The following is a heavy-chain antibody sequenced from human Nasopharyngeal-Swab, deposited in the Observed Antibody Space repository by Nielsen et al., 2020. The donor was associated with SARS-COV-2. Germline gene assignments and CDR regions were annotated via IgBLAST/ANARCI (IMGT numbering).Heavy chain of an antibody. J-gene: IGHJ5*02. CDR3: ARGRDWNPPFFDH. D-gene: IGHD1-1*01. V-gene: IGHV1-69*13. Sequence: SVKVSCKASGGTFSNYAISWLRQAPGQGLEWMGGIIPVFGTANYAQKFQGRVTITADESTSTAYMQLNSLRSDDTAVYFCARGRDWNPPFFDHWGQGTRVTVSS. CDR1: GGTFSNYA. CDR2: IIPVFGTA.